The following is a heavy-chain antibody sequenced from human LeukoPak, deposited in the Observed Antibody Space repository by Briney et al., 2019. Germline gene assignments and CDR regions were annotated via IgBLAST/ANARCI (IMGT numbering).Heavy chain of an antibody. CDR3: ARKYCSGGVCSDFDF. Sequence: GGSLRLSCAASGFTFSSYWMHWVRQAPGKGLEWVSYISSSSTTIHYADSVKGRFTISRDNAKNSLYLQMNSLRAEDTAVYYCARKYCSGGVCSDFDFWGQGTLVTVSS. D-gene: IGHD2-15*01. J-gene: IGHJ4*02. V-gene: IGHV3-48*01. CDR1: GFTFSSYW. CDR2: ISSSSTTI.